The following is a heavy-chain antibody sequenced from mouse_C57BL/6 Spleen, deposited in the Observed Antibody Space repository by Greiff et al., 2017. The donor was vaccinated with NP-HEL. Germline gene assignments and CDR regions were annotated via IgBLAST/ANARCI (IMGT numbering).Heavy chain of an antibody. CDR1: GFTFSDYG. CDR3: ARGGNSEWFAY. J-gene: IGHJ3*01. D-gene: IGHD2-1*01. Sequence: DVMLVESGGGLVKPGGSLKLSCAASGFTFSDYGMHWVRQAPEKGLEWVAYISSGSSTIYYADTVKGRFTISRDNAKNTLFLQMTSLRSEDTAMYYCARGGNSEWFAYWGQGTLVTVSA. CDR2: ISSGSSTI. V-gene: IGHV5-17*01.